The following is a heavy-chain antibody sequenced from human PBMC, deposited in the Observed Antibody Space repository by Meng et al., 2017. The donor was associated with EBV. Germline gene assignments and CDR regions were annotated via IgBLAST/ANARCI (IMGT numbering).Heavy chain of an antibody. V-gene: IGHV1-18*01. J-gene: IGHJ4*02. CDR3: ARDGRLYDTPSPFDY. CDR2: ISAYNSNT. D-gene: IGHD3-22*01. Sequence: QGQVVVSGGEVRSRGASVMGSCKASGYTFSCYGISCVRQAPGQGLEWMGWISAYNSNTNYAQKLQGRVTMTTDTATSTAYMELRSLRSDDTAVYYCARDGRLYDTPSPFDYWGQGTLVTVSS. CDR1: GYTFSCYG.